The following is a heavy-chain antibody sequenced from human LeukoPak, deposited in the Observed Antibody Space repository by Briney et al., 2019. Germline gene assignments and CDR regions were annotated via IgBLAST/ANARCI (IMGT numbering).Heavy chain of an antibody. V-gene: IGHV3-23*01. Sequence: GGSLRLSCAASGFTFSSYAMSWVRQAPGKGLEWVSAISGSGGSTYYADSVKGRFTISRDNSKNTLYLQMNSLRAEDTAVYYCAKVEQWLGGGYRGYCFDYWGQGTLVTVSS. CDR1: GFTFSSYA. CDR2: ISGSGGST. D-gene: IGHD6-19*01. CDR3: AKVEQWLGGGYRGYCFDY. J-gene: IGHJ4*02.